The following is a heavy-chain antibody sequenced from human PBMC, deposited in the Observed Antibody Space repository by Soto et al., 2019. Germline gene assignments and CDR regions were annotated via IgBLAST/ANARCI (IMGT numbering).Heavy chain of an antibody. CDR1: GYTFTSYA. CDR3: ARDPLRFLEWLSPRYYSYYGMDV. CDR2: INAGNGNT. Sequence: QVQLVQSGAEVKKPGASVKVSCKASGYTFTSYAMHWVRQAPGQRLEWMGWINAGNGNTKYSQKFQGRVTITRDTSASTAYMELSSLRSDDTAVYYCARDPLRFLEWLSPRYYSYYGMDVWGQGTTVTVSS. J-gene: IGHJ6*02. D-gene: IGHD3-3*01. V-gene: IGHV1-3*01.